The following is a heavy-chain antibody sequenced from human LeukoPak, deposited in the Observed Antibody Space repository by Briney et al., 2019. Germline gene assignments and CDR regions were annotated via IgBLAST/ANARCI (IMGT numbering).Heavy chain of an antibody. CDR2: IKQDGREK. CDR1: GFTFSSNW. CDR3: AREGYYDSSGYYIHSDY. D-gene: IGHD3-22*01. V-gene: IGHV3-7*01. J-gene: IGHJ4*02. Sequence: GGSLRLSCEAPGFTFSSNWISWFRQPPGKGREWVANIKQDGREKYYVDSVKGRFTISRDNAKNSLYLQMNSLRAEDTAVYYCAREGYYDSSGYYIHSDYWGPGNPGHRLL.